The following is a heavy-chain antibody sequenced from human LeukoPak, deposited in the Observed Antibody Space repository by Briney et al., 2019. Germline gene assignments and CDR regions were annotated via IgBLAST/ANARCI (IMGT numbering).Heavy chain of an antibody. CDR3: AKRLLRDYGGHGAFDI. CDR2: INPNSGNT. V-gene: IGHV1-8*01. Sequence: ASVKVSCKASGYTFTSYDINWVRQATGQGLEWMAWINPNSGNTGYAQKLQGRVTITRNTSISTAYMQLSSLGSEDTAVYYCAKRLLRDYGGHGAFDIWGQGTMVTVSS. CDR1: GYTFTSYD. J-gene: IGHJ3*02. D-gene: IGHD4/OR15-4a*01.